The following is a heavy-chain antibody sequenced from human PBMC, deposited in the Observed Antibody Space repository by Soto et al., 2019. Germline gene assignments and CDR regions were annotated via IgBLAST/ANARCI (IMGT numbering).Heavy chain of an antibody. D-gene: IGHD2-15*01. CDR1: GFTFSNAW. CDR3: NTDFLVVAAGRPRTLDY. J-gene: IGHJ4*02. V-gene: IGHV3-15*07. Sequence: GSLRLSCAASGFTFSNAWMNWVRQAPGKVLEWVGRIKSKTDGGTTDYAAPVKGRFTISRDDSKNTLYLQMNSLKTEDTAVYYCNTDFLVVAAGRPRTLDYWGQGTLVSVSS. CDR2: IKSKTDGGTT.